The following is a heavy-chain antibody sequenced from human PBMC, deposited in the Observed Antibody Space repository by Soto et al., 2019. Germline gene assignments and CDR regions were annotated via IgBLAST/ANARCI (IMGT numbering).Heavy chain of an antibody. CDR1: GFTFSTYG. J-gene: IGHJ5*02. CDR3: AKHDGVGGGTFDP. V-gene: IGHV3-30*18. Sequence: QVQLVESGGGVVQPGRSLRLSCAASGFTFSTYGMHWVRQAPGKGLEWVALMSYDGSNKYYADSVKGRFTISRDNSKNTVYLQMNSLRAEDTAVYYCAKHDGVGGGTFDPWGQGTLVTVSS. D-gene: IGHD3-16*01. CDR2: MSYDGSNK.